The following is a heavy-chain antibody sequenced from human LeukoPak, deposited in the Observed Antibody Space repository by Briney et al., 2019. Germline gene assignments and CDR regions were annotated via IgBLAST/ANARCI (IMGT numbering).Heavy chain of an antibody. CDR3: SRPYRGALIDY. J-gene: IGHJ4*02. Sequence: NHGESLKISCKCTGYIFSNYWICGGRQMPGKGLEWMGIIYPGDSDTKYSPSFQGQVTISADKSISTAYLQWSSLEASDTAMYYCSRPYRGALIDYWGQGTLVTVSS. CDR1: GYIFSNYW. V-gene: IGHV5-51*01. D-gene: IGHD1-14*01. CDR2: IYPGDSDT.